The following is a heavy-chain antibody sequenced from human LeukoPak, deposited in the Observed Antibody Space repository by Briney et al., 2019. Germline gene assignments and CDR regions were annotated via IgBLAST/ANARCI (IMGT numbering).Heavy chain of an antibody. J-gene: IGHJ4*02. V-gene: IGHV4-38-2*01. Sequence: SETLSLTCGVSGYSISSGYYWGWIRQPPGKVLEWIGSMYHSGSTYYNPSLKSRVTISVDTSKNQFSLKLSSVTAADTAVYYCARERITMVVVPITFFDYWGQGTLVTVSS. D-gene: IGHD3-22*01. CDR2: MYHSGST. CDR1: GYSISSGYY. CDR3: ARERITMVVVPITFFDY.